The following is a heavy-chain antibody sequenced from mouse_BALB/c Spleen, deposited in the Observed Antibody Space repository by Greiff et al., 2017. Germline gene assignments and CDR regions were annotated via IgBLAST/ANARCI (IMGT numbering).Heavy chain of an antibody. J-gene: IGHJ2*01. D-gene: IGHD2-1*01. V-gene: IGHV5-6-4*01. Sequence: EVMLVESGGGLVKPGGSLKLSCAASGFTFSSYTMSWVRQTPEKRLEWVATISSGGSYTYYPDSVKGRFTISRDNAKNTLYLQMSSLKSEDTAMYYCTRDGNYDYWGQGTTLTVSS. CDR3: TRDGNYDY. CDR2: ISSGGSYT. CDR1: GFTFSSYT.